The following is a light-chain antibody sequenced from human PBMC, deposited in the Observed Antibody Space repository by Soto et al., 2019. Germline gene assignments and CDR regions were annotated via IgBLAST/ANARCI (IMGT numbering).Light chain of an antibody. J-gene: IGLJ2*01. CDR2: EDT. CDR1: GSVVGSYNL. V-gene: IGLV2-23*01. CDR3: CSYADSSRTLV. Sequence: QSALTQSASVSGSPGQSITICCTGTGSVVGSYNLVSWYQQVPGKAPKLMVYEDTKRPSGVSNRFSGSKSGNSASLTISGLQAEDEADYYCCSYADSSRTLVFGGGTKLTVL.